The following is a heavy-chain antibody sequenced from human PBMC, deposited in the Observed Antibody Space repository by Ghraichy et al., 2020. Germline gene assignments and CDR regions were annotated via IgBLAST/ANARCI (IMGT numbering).Heavy chain of an antibody. V-gene: IGHV1-8*01. CDR2: MNPNSGNT. CDR1: GYTFTSYD. Sequence: ASVKVSCKASGYTFTSYDINWVRQATGQGLEWMGWMNPNSGNTGYAQKFQGRVTMTRNTSISTAYMELSSLRSEDTAVYYCARDGSNCSGGSCYSYYGMDFWGQGTTVTVSS. D-gene: IGHD2-15*01. J-gene: IGHJ6*02. CDR3: ARDGSNCSGGSCYSYYGMDF.